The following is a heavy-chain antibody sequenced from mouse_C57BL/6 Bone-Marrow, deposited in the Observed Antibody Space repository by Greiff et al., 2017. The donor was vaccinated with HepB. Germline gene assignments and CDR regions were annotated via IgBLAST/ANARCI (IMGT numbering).Heavy chain of an antibody. CDR3: ARHQGYGSRWFAY. D-gene: IGHD1-1*01. Sequence: EVHLVESGGDLVKPGGSLKLSCAASGFTFSSYGMSWVRQTPDKRLEWVATISSGGSYTYYPDSVKGRFTISRDNAKNTLYLQMSSLKSEDTAMYYCARHQGYGSRWFAYWGQGTRVTVSA. CDR2: ISSGGSYT. V-gene: IGHV5-6*01. CDR1: GFTFSSYG. J-gene: IGHJ3*01.